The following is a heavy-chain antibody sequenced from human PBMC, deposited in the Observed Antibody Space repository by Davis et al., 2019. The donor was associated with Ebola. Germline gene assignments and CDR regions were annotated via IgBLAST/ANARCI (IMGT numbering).Heavy chain of an antibody. CDR3: ARGWFRGGMDV. D-gene: IGHD3-10*01. Sequence: HSQTLSLTCAISGDSVSGISGAWNWIRQSPRRGREWPGRPYSHSKWYNDSAGSVKSRITINPDTSKNHFSLQLNSVTPDDTAVYYCARGWFRGGMDVWGEGTTVTVSS. CDR1: GDSVSGISGA. J-gene: IGHJ6*04. CDR2: PYSHSKWYN. V-gene: IGHV6-1*01.